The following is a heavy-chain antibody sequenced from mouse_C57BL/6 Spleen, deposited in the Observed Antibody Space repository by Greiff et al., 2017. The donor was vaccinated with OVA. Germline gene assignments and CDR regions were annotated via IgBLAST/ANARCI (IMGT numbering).Heavy chain of an antibody. CDR1: GYTFTSYT. D-gene: IGHD4-1*01. V-gene: IGHV1-4*01. CDR3: AAGTGFAY. CDR2: INPSSGYT. J-gene: IGHJ3*01. Sequence: QVQLQQSGAELARPGASVKMSCKASGYTFTSYTMPWVKQRPGQGLEWIGYINPSSGYTKYKQKFKDKATLTADKSSSTAYMQLSSLTSEDSAVYYCAAGTGFAYWGQGTLVTVSA.